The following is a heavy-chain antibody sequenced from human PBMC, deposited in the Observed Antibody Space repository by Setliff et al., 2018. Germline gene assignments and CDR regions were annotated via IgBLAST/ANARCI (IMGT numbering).Heavy chain of an antibody. V-gene: IGHV3-30-3*01. CDR3: ARGRHHDTLSGYIDF. CDR2: ISYDGTYK. J-gene: IGHJ4*02. CDR1: GFTFTSYD. Sequence: PGGSLRLSCAASGFTFTSYDIHWVRQAPGKGLEWVAVISYDGTYKYYADSVKGRFTVSRDNSKNTLYLQMNSLRAEDTAFYYCARGRHHDTLSGYIDFLGQGTLVTVSS. D-gene: IGHD3-9*01.